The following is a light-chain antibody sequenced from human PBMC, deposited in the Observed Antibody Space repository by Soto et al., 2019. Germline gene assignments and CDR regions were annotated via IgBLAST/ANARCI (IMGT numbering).Light chain of an antibody. CDR3: QQSYGSPT. CDR2: GAS. V-gene: IGKV1-39*01. CDR1: QSISKY. Sequence: DIEMTQSPSSVSASVGDRVTITCRASQSISKYLNWYQQRPGEAPELLMYGASSLQSGVPSRFSGSGSETVFTLTISSLQPEDFATYYCQQSYGSPTFGSGTKLEI. J-gene: IGKJ4*01.